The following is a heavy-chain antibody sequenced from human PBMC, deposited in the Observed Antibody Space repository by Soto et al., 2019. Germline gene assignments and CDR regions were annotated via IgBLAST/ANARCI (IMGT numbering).Heavy chain of an antibody. J-gene: IGHJ4*02. D-gene: IGHD6-6*01. CDR3: ARTLYSSSSYLDY. CDR1: GYSLTSYW. CDR2: IYPGDSDT. Sequence: LGESLKISCKGSGYSLTSYWIAWVRQMPGKGLEWMVIIYPGDSDTRYSPSFQGQVTISADKSISTAYLQWSSLKASDTAMYYCARTLYSSSSYLDYWGQGTLVTVSS. V-gene: IGHV5-51*01.